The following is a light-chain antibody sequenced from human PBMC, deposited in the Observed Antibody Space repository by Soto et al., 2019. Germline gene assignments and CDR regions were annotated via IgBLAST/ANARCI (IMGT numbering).Light chain of an antibody. Sequence: DSQMTQYPSTLSASVGDRVTITCRASQSISSWLAWYQQKPGKAPKLLISKASTLQSGVPPRFSGSGYGTEFTLTISSLQPDDVATYYCQQYERYPMTFGGGTKVEIK. V-gene: IGKV1-5*03. CDR2: KAS. CDR3: QQYERYPMT. CDR1: QSISSW. J-gene: IGKJ4*01.